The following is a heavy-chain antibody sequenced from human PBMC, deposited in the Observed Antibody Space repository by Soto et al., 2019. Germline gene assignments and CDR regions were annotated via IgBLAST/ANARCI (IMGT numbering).Heavy chain of an antibody. CDR2: IHPDGGQT. J-gene: IGHJ4*02. CDR3: ARGDIDF. Sequence: ASVKVSCKASGYDFTNYYVQWVRQAPGQGLEWVGVIHPDGGQTTYSQRFQDRVTMTSDTFTSTIYMELSSLRSEDTAVYYCARGDIDFWGQGALVTVSS. V-gene: IGHV1-46*01. CDR1: GYDFTNYY.